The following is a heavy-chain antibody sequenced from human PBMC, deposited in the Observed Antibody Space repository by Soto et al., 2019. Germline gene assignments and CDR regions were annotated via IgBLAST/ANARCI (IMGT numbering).Heavy chain of an antibody. CDR2: VGLINSTI. CDR1: GFTFSSYN. Sequence: EVQLVESGGGLVQPGGSLRLSCAASGFTFSSYNMNWVRQAPGKGLEGILDVGLINSTIFYADSVKTRSTISRDNXXXXXXXXXXXXXXXXXXXXXXXXXXXXXXXXMDVWGKGTTVTVSS. J-gene: IGHJ6*03. CDR3: XXXXXXXXXXMDV. V-gene: IGHV3-48*01.